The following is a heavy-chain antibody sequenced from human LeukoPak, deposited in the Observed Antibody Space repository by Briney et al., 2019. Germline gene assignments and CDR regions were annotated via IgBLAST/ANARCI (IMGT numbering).Heavy chain of an antibody. D-gene: IGHD6-19*01. V-gene: IGHV4-59*08. CDR2: IYYSGST. CDR1: GGSISSYY. CDR3: ARGRGIVAGYYFDY. J-gene: IGHJ4*02. Sequence: SETLSLTCTVSGGSISSYYWSWIRQPPGKGLEWIGYIYYSGSTYYNPSLKSRVTISVDTSKNQFSLKLSSVTAADTAVYYCARGRGIVAGYYFDYWGQGTLVTVSS.